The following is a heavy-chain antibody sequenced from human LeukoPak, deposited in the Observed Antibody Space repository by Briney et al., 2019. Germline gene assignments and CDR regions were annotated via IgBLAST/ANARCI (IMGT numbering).Heavy chain of an antibody. Sequence: GGSLGLSCAASGFTFSSYAMSWVRQAPGKGLEWVSAITGSGGSTYYADSVKGRLTISRDNSENTLYLQMNSLRAEDTAVYYCPSPTSGWLADYWGQGTLVTVSA. CDR3: PSPTSGWLADY. V-gene: IGHV3-23*01. J-gene: IGHJ4*02. D-gene: IGHD6-19*01. CDR1: GFTFSSYA. CDR2: ITGSGGST.